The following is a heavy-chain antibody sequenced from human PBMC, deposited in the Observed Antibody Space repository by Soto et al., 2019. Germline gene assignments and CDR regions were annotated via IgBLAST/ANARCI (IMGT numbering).Heavy chain of an antibody. V-gene: IGHV1-2*04. CDR2: INPNSGGT. J-gene: IGHJ4*02. D-gene: IGHD3-22*01. CDR3: ARQIYDSDTGPNFQYYFDS. Sequence: ASVTVSCKASGYTFTGYYMHWVRQAPGQGLEWMGWINPNSGGTNYAQKFQGWVTMTRDTSISTAYMELSSLRASDTAMYYCARQIYDSDTGPNFQYYFDSWGQGTPVTVSS. CDR1: GYTFTGYY.